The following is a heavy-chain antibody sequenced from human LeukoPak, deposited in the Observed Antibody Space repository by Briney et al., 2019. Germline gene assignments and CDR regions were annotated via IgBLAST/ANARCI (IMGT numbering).Heavy chain of an antibody. CDR1: GFTVSSNY. D-gene: IGHD4-23*01. V-gene: IGHV3-66*01. CDR3: ARFAGGDYGMDV. Sequence: PGGSLRLSCAASGFTVSSNYMSWVRQAPGKGLEWVSVIYSGGSTYYADSVKGRFTIPRDNSKNTLYLQMNSLRAEDTAVYYCARFAGGDYGMDVWGQGTTVTVSS. CDR2: IYSGGST. J-gene: IGHJ6*02.